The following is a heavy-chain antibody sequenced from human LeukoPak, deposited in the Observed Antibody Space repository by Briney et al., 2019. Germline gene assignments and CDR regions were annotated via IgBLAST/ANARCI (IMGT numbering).Heavy chain of an antibody. CDR2: IYYSGST. CDR3: ARDRGVGDLDY. V-gene: IGHV4-30-4*07. Sequence: SETLSLTCAVSGGSISSGDYSWSWIRQPPGKGLEWIGNIYYSGSTYYNPSLKSRVNISVDTSKNQFSLKLSSVTAADTAVYYCARDRGVGDLDYWGQGTLVTVSS. CDR1: GGSISSGDYS. D-gene: IGHD2-21*01. J-gene: IGHJ4*02.